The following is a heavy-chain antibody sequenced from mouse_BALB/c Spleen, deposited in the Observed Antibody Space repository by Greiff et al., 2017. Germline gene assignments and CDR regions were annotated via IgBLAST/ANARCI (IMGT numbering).Heavy chain of an antibody. J-gene: IGHJ1*01. D-gene: IGHD6-1*01. CDR1: GYTFTSYY. CDR3: TGRYASYWYFDV. V-gene: IGHV1S81*02. CDR2: INPSNGGT. Sequence: QVQLQQSGAELVKPGASVKLSCKASGYTFTSYYMYWVKQRPGQGLEWIGGINPSNGGTNFNEKFKSKATLTVDKSSSTAYMQLSSLTSEDSAVYYCTGRYASYWYFDVWGAGTTVTVSS.